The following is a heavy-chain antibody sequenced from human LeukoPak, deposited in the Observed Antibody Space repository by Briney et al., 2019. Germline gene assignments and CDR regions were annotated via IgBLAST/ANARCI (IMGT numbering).Heavy chain of an antibody. V-gene: IGHV5-51*01. D-gene: IGHD4-23*01. CDR1: GYSFTSYW. Sequence: GESLKISCKGSGYSFTSYWIGWLRQVPGKGLEWMGITYPGDSDTRYSPSFQGQVTISADKSIGTAYLQWSSLKASDTAMYYCARRAVVNAFDIWGQGTMVTVSS. J-gene: IGHJ3*02. CDR3: ARRAVVNAFDI. CDR2: TYPGDSDT.